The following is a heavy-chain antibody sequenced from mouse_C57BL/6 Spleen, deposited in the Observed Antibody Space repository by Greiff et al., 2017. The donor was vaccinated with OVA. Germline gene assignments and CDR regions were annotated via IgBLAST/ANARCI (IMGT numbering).Heavy chain of an antibody. V-gene: IGHV1-64*01. Sequence: QVQLQQPGAELVKPGASVKLSCKASGYTFTSYWMHWVKQRPGQGLEWIGMIHPNSGSTNYNEKFKSKATLTVDKSTSTAYMQLSSLTSEDSAVYYSAKKNDSNSLDYWGQGTTLTVSS. CDR2: IHPNSGST. CDR3: AKKNDSNSLDY. D-gene: IGHD2-5*01. CDR1: GYTFTSYW. J-gene: IGHJ2*01.